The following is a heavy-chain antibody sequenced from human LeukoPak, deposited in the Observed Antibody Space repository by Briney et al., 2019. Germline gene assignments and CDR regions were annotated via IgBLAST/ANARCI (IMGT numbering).Heavy chain of an antibody. CDR2: IKSKADGGTT. CDR1: GFTFSNAW. Sequence: PGGSLRLSCAASGFTFSNAWMSWVRQAPGKGLEWVGRIKSKADGGTTDYAAPVKGRFTISRDDSKNTLYLQMNSLKTEDTAVYYCTTTYYDFWSGSYYYMDVWGKGTTVTVSS. CDR3: TTTYYDFWSGSYYYMDV. V-gene: IGHV3-15*01. J-gene: IGHJ6*03. D-gene: IGHD3-3*01.